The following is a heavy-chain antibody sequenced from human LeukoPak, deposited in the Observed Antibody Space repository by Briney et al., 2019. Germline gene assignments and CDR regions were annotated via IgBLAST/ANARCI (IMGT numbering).Heavy chain of an antibody. Sequence: GGSLRLSCAASGFTFSSYWMSWVRQAPGKGLEWVANIKQDGSEKYYVDSVKGRFTISRDNAKNSLYLQMNRLRAEDTAVYYCARDARDSVSLRYYFDYWGQGTLVTVSS. J-gene: IGHJ4*02. CDR1: GFTFSSYW. V-gene: IGHV3-7*01. CDR3: ARDARDSVSLRYYFDY. CDR2: IKQDGSEK. D-gene: IGHD5-18*01.